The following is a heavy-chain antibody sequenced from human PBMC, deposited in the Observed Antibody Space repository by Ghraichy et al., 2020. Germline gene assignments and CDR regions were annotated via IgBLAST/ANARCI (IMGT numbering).Heavy chain of an antibody. V-gene: IGHV3-21*01. J-gene: IGHJ6*02. CDR1: GFTFSSYS. CDR2: ISSSSSYI. D-gene: IGHD1-26*01. CDR3: ATMGVDSGSYQSYYYGMDV. Sequence: GGSRRLSCAASGFTFSSYSMNWVRQAPGKGLEWVSSISSSSSYIYYADSVKGRFTISRDNAKNSLYLQMNSLRAEDTAVYYCATMGVDSGSYQSYYYGMDVWGQGTTVTVSS.